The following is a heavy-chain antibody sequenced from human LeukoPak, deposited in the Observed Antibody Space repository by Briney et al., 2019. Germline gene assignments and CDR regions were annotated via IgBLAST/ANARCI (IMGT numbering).Heavy chain of an antibody. J-gene: IGHJ4*02. CDR3: ARDLGYSYGRYFDY. CDR1: GFTVSSNY. Sequence: GGSLRPSCAASGFTVSSNYITCVRLAPGKGLEWVSVISSGGSTYYADSVKGRFTISRDNSKNTLYLQMNSLRAEDTAVYFCARDLGYSYGRYFDYWGQGTLVTVSS. V-gene: IGHV3-53*01. D-gene: IGHD5-18*01. CDR2: ISSGGST.